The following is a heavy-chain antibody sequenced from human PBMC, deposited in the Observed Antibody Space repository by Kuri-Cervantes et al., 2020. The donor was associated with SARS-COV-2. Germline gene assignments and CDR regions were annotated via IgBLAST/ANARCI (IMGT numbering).Heavy chain of an antibody. Sequence: GESLRLSCAASGFTFSTYAMSWVRQAPGEGLEWVSGISGSGDSTYYADSVKGRFTVSRDNSKNTLYLQMNSLRAEDTAVYYCAKDLLTGYHPEYFQHWGQGTLVTVSS. D-gene: IGHD3-9*01. V-gene: IGHV3-23*01. CDR3: AKDLLTGYHPEYFQH. CDR2: ISGSGDST. CDR1: GFTFSTYA. J-gene: IGHJ1*01.